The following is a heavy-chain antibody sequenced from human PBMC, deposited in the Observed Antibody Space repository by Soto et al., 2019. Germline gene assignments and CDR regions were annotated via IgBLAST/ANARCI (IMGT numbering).Heavy chain of an antibody. CDR1: GYTFTSYD. V-gene: IGHV1-8*02. Sequence: ASVKVSCKASGYTFTSYDINWVRQATGQGLEWMGWMNPNSGNTGYAQKFQGRVTMTRNTSISTAYMELSSLRSEDTAGYDCATGYCISTTCTRYGFDPWGQGTLVTVSS. CDR2: MNPNSGNT. D-gene: IGHD2-2*01. CDR3: ATGYCISTTCTRYGFDP. J-gene: IGHJ5*02.